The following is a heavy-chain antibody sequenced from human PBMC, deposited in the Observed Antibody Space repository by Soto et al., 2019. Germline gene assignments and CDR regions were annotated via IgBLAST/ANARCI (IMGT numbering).Heavy chain of an antibody. CDR1: GYIFTSYW. D-gene: IGHD6-13*01. CDR3: ARHRRMAEAGKSYYDMDV. CDR2: IYPGDSDT. J-gene: IGHJ6*02. V-gene: IGHV5-51*01. Sequence: PGESLKISCQGSGYIFTSYWIGWVRQMPGKGLEWMGIIYPGDSDTRYSPSFQGQVTISADKSINTAYLQWSSLKASDTAMYYCARHRRMAEAGKSYYDMDVWGQGTTVTVSS.